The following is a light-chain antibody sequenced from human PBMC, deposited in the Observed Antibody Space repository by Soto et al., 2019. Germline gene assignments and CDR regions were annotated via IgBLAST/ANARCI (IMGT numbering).Light chain of an antibody. CDR3: QQYGCSPIT. CDR2: CAS. J-gene: IGKJ5*01. V-gene: IGKV3-20*01. CDR1: QSVRSSY. Sequence: IVMTLSPVTLSVSPGERATLSCRASQSVRSSYLAWYQQKPGQAPRLLIYCASSRATGIPDRFSGSGSGTDFTLTISRLEPEDFSVYYCQQYGCSPITFGQGARLENK.